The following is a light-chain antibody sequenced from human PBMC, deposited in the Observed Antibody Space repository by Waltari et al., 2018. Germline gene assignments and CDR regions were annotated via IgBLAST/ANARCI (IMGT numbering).Light chain of an antibody. Sequence: EVIMTQSPATLSVSPGERATLSCRASQNVNTNVAWYQQKPGQAPRLLIYGAFSTATGIPARFSGSESGTEFTLTISSLQSEDFAVYYCHQYNNWPPYTFGQGTKLEIK. V-gene: IGKV3-15*01. CDR3: HQYNNWPPYT. CDR1: QNVNTN. CDR2: GAF. J-gene: IGKJ2*01.